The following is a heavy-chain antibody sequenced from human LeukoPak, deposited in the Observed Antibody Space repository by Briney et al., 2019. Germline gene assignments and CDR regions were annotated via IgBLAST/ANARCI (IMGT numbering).Heavy chain of an antibody. CDR1: GFTFSSYG. CDR3: AKDRTVTSQH. J-gene: IGHJ1*01. D-gene: IGHD4-11*01. V-gene: IGHV3-30*02. CDR2: IRYDGSNK. Sequence: GGSLRLSCAASGFTFSSYGMHWVRQAPGKGLEWVAFIRYDGSNKYYADSVKGRLTISRDNSKNTLYLQMNSLRAEDTAVYYCAKDRTVTSQHWGQGTLVTVSS.